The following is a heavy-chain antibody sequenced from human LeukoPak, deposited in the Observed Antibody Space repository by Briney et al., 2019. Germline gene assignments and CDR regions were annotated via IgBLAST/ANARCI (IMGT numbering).Heavy chain of an antibody. Sequence: GGSLRLSCAASGFTFSDYTMNWVRQAPGKGLEWVSSISSSSTYIYYADSVEGRFTISRDNAKNSLYLQMNSLRAEDTPVYYCARANSGYYDFWSGYSLLDYMDVWGKGTTVTVSS. V-gene: IGHV3-21*01. D-gene: IGHD3-3*01. J-gene: IGHJ6*03. CDR3: ARANSGYYDFWSGYSLLDYMDV. CDR2: ISSSSTYI. CDR1: GFTFSDYT.